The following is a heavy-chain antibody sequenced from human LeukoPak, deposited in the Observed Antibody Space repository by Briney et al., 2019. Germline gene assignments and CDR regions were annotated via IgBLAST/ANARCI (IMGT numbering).Heavy chain of an antibody. CDR3: AREHRSRDGYSFVMPNHAFDI. J-gene: IGHJ3*02. V-gene: IGHV3-23*01. CDR1: GFTFSSYA. D-gene: IGHD5-24*01. CDR2: ISGSGGST. Sequence: PGGSLRLSCAASGFTFSSYAMSWVRQAPGKGLEWVSAISGSGGSTYYADSVKGRFTISRDNSKNTLYLQMHSLRAEDTAVYYCAREHRSRDGYSFVMPNHAFDIWGQGTMVTVSS.